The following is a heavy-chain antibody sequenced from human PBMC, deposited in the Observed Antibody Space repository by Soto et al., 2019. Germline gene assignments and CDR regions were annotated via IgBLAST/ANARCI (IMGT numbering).Heavy chain of an antibody. CDR1: GGTFSSYA. CDR2: IIPIFGTA. D-gene: IGHD2-8*01. Sequence: QVQLVQSGAEVKKPGSSVKVSCKASGGTFSSYAISWVRQAPGQGLEWMGGIIPIFGTANYAQKFQGRVTMTADESTSTAYMELSSRRSEDTAVYYCARGDELGYCTNGVCPPPNRWFDPWGQGTMVTVS. CDR3: ARGDELGYCTNGVCPPPNRWFDP. J-gene: IGHJ5*02. V-gene: IGHV1-69*01.